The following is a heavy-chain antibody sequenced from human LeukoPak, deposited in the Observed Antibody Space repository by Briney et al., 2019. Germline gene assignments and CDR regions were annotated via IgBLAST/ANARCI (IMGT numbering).Heavy chain of an antibody. CDR2: ISYDGSNK. CDR3: AREADYYDSSGYYLDY. CDR1: GFTFSSYA. D-gene: IGHD3-22*01. Sequence: PGRSLRLSCAASGFTFSSYAMHWVRQAPGKGLERVAVISYDGSNKYYADSVKGRFTISRDNSKNTLYLQMNSLRAEDTAVYYCAREADYYDSSGYYLDYWGQGTLVTVSS. J-gene: IGHJ4*02. V-gene: IGHV3-30-3*01.